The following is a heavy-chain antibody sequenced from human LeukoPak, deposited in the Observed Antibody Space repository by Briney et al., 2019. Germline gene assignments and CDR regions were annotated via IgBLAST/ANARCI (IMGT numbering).Heavy chain of an antibody. D-gene: IGHD1-26*01. J-gene: IGHJ4*02. CDR2: ISGSGGST. V-gene: IGHV3-23*01. Sequence: PGGSLRLSCAASGFTFSSYGMSWVRQAPGKGLEWVSAISGSGGSTYYADSVKGRFTISRDNSKNTLYLQMNSLRAEDTAVYYCAKFGTAAGGSSNFDYWGQGTLVTVSS. CDR3: AKFGTAAGGSSNFDY. CDR1: GFTFSSYG.